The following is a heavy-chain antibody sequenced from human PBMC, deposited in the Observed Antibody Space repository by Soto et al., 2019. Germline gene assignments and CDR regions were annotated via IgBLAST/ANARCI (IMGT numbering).Heavy chain of an antibody. D-gene: IGHD2-15*01. CDR3: ARHYCSGGSCYSLRSVYGMEV. CDR2: IYPGDSET. V-gene: IGHV5-51*01. Sequence: VESVTISCEASGYSFTTYCIVWMRQMPGKRLQGMGIIYPGDSETRYSPSFQGQVTISADKSIRTAYLQWSSLKASDTAMYYCARHYCSGGSCYSLRSVYGMEVWGQGTTVTVS. CDR1: GYSFTTYC. J-gene: IGHJ6*02.